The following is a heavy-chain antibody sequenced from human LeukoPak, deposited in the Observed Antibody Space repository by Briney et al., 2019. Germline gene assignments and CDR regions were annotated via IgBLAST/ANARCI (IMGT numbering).Heavy chain of an antibody. D-gene: IGHD6-19*01. Sequence: ASVKVSCKSSGYTFTGYYIHWVRQAPGQGLEWMGWINPNSGGTNYAQKFQGRVTMTRDTSISTAYMELSRLRSDDTAVYYCARGLGRGAVAGTSGQDYWGQGTLVTVSS. CDR1: GYTFTGYY. CDR2: INPNSGGT. V-gene: IGHV1-2*02. J-gene: IGHJ4*02. CDR3: ARGLGRGAVAGTSGQDY.